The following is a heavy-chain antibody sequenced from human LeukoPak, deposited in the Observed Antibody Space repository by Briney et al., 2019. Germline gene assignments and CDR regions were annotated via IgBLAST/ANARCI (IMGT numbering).Heavy chain of an antibody. CDR3: ARDRLGGSYHATDY. CDR1: GGSISSSSYY. Sequence: PSETLSLTCTVSGGSISSSSYYWGWIRQPPGKGLEWIGSIYYSGSTYYNPSLKSRVTISVDTSKNQFSLKLSSVTAADTAVYYCARDRLGGSYHATDYWGQGTLVTVSS. V-gene: IGHV4-39*07. CDR2: IYYSGST. J-gene: IGHJ4*02. D-gene: IGHD1-26*01.